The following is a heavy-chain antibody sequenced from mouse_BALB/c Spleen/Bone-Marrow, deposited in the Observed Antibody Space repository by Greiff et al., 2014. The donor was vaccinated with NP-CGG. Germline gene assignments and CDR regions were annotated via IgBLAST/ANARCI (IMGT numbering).Heavy chain of an antibody. V-gene: IGHV1-15*01. CDR1: GYTFTDYE. D-gene: IGHD1-1*01. CDR2: IDPETGGT. CDR3: TRDGSSRWYFDV. J-gene: IGHJ1*01. Sequence: VQLQQSGAELVRPGASVTLSCKASGYTFTDYEMHWVKQTPVHGLEWIGAIDPETGGTAYNQKLKGKATLTADKSSSTAYMELRSLTSEDSAVYYCTRDGSSRWYFDVWGAGTTVTVSS.